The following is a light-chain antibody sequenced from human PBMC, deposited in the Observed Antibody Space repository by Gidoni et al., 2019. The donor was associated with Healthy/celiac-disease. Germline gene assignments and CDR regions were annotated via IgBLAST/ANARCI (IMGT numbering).Light chain of an antibody. Sequence: DIVMTQSPDSLAVSLGESATINCKSSQRVLYSPNNKNYLAWYQQKPGQPPKLLIYWASTRETGVPDRFSGSGSGTDFTLTISSLQAEDVAVYYCQQYYSTPYTFGQGTKLEIK. CDR1: QRVLYSPNNKNY. J-gene: IGKJ2*01. CDR2: WAS. V-gene: IGKV4-1*01. CDR3: QQYYSTPYT.